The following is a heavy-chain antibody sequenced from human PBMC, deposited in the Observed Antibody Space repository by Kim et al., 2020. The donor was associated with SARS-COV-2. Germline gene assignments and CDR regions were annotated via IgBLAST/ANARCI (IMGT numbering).Heavy chain of an antibody. CDR2: IYYSGST. J-gene: IGHJ3*02. CDR1: GGSISSSSYY. D-gene: IGHD5-18*01. V-gene: IGHV4-39*01. CDR3: ARRDTARSGAFDI. Sequence: SETLSLTCTVSGGSISSSSYYWGWIRQPPGKGLEWIGSIYYSGSTYYNPSLKSRVTISVDTSKNQFSLKLSSVTAADTAVYYCARRDTARSGAFDIWGQGTMVTVSS.